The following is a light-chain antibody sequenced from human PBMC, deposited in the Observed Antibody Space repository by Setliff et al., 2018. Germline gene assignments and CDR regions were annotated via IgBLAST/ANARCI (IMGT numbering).Light chain of an antibody. CDR3: NAYTSGTTYV. Sequence: QSALTQSASVSGSPGQSITISCSGTSSDVGSYDLVSWYQQHPGKAPKLIIYGVSDRPSGVSNRFSGSKSGNTASLTISGLQTEDEADYYCNAYTSGTTYVFGTGTKVTVL. J-gene: IGLJ1*01. V-gene: IGLV2-14*03. CDR1: SSDVGSYDL. CDR2: GVS.